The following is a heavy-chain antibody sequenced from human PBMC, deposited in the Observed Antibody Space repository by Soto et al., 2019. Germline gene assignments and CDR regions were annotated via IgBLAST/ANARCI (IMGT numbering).Heavy chain of an antibody. D-gene: IGHD3-22*01. CDR1: GFTFSSYA. J-gene: IGHJ4*02. V-gene: IGHV3-23*01. CDR2: ISGSGGST. CDR3: AKDLHFITMIVVVLDY. Sequence: QSGGSLRLSCAASGFTFSSYAMSWVRQAPGKGLEWVSAISGSGGSTYYADSVKGRFTISRDNSKNTLYLQMNSLRAEDTAVYYCAKDLHFITMIVVVLDYWGQGTLVTVSS.